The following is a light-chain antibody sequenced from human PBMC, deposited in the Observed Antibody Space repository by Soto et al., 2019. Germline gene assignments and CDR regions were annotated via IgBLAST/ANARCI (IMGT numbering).Light chain of an antibody. CDR2: KAS. Sequence: DIQMTQSPSTLSASVGDRVTITCRASQSITSWLAWYQQKPGKAPKLLIYKASSLESGVPSRFSGSGSGTESTLTISSLQPDDFAAYYCQQYNSYSQTFGQGTIVEIK. CDR1: QSITSW. J-gene: IGKJ1*01. V-gene: IGKV1-5*03. CDR3: QQYNSYSQT.